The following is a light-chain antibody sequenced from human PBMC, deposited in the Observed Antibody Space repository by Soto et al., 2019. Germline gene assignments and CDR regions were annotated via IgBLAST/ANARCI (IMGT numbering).Light chain of an antibody. V-gene: IGKV1-5*01. J-gene: IGKJ1*01. CDR3: QQYATYAPST. CDR1: QSIGTW. CDR2: DAS. Sequence: DIQLTQSPSTLSASVGDRITITCRASQSIGTWLAWYQHRPGEGPKLLIHDASSLESGVPSRFSGSGSATEFHLTISSLESGDSGTYHCQQYATYAPSTFGQGTKVEIK.